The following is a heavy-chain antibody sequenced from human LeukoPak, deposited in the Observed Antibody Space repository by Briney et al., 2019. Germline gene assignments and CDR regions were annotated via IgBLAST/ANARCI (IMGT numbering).Heavy chain of an antibody. CDR1: GFTFSDYY. D-gene: IGHD5-18*01. CDR2: ISSSSSYT. CDR3: ARASKAAIYGMDV. Sequence: GGSLRLSCAASGFTFSDYYMSWIRQAPGKGLEWVSCISSSSSYTNYADSVKGRFTISRDNAKNSLYLQMNSLRAEDTAVYYCARASKAAIYGMDVWGQGTTVTVSS. J-gene: IGHJ6*02. V-gene: IGHV3-11*05.